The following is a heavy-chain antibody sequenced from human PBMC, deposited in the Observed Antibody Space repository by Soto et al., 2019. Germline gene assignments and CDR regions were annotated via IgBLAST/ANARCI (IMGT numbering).Heavy chain of an antibody. CDR2: IIPIFGTA. V-gene: IGHV1-69*01. CDR3: ARTPRVAATVTAKYFDY. J-gene: IGHJ4*02. CDR1: GGTFSSYA. D-gene: IGHD2-15*01. Sequence: QVQLVQSGAEVKKPGSSVNVSCKASGGTFSSYAISWVRQAPGQGLEWMGGIIPIFGTANYAQKFQGRVTITADESTSTAYMELSSLRSEDTAVYYCARTPRVAATVTAKYFDYWGQGTLVTVSS.